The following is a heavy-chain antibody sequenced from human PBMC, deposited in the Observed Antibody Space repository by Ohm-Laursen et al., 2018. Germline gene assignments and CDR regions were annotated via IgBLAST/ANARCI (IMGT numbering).Heavy chain of an antibody. D-gene: IGHD4-17*01. Sequence: SETLSLTCSVSGGSISSYYWSWIRQPPGKGLEWIGYIYYSGTTSYNPSLRSRVTMSMDTSKNQFSLNLTSVTAADTAVYYCARSREDSVTTWDYWGQGILVTVYS. CDR3: ARSREDSVTTWDY. V-gene: IGHV4-59*12. CDR2: IYYSGTT. J-gene: IGHJ4*02. CDR1: GGSISSYY.